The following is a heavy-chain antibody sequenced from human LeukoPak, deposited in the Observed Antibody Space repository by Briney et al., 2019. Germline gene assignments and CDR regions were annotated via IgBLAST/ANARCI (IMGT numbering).Heavy chain of an antibody. V-gene: IGHV1-18*01. J-gene: IGHJ4*02. Sequence: ASVKVSCKASGYNFDKFGIAWVRQAPGQGLEWMGWINTHNSNTKYAQQYQSRVTMTTGTSTSTVYMDLRSLRSDDTAVYFCARGTPQPLKRYDYCGQRTQVTVSS. D-gene: IGHD3-9*01. CDR2: INTHNSNT. CDR3: ARGTPQPLKRYDY. CDR1: GYNFDKFG.